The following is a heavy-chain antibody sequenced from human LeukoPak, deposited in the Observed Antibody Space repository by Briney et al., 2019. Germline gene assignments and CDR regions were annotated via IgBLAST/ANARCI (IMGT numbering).Heavy chain of an antibody. Sequence: PSETLSLTCTVSGGSISSYYWSWIRQPAGKGLEWIGRIYTSGCTNYNPSLKSRVTMSVDTSKNQFSLMLSSVTAADTAVYYCARAVGSGSFQTYYYYMDVWGKGTTVTISS. CDR3: ARAVGSGSFQTYYYYMDV. CDR1: GGSISSYY. V-gene: IGHV4-4*07. J-gene: IGHJ6*03. CDR2: IYTSGCT. D-gene: IGHD3-10*01.